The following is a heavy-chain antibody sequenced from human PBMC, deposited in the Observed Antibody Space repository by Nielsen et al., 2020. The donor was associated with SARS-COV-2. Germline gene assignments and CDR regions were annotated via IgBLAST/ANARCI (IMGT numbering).Heavy chain of an antibody. CDR1: GFSFSDYY. CDR2: ISSTSSYT. V-gene: IGHV3-11*03. J-gene: IGHJ6*02. Sequence: GESLKISCAASGFSFSDYYMTWIRQAPGKGLEWVSYISSTSSYTNYVDSVRGRFTISRDNADNSVYLQMNTLRAEDTAVYYCVKWVQLDLGYYYHGMDVWGQGTTVTVSS. D-gene: IGHD6-6*01. CDR3: VKWVQLDLGYYYHGMDV.